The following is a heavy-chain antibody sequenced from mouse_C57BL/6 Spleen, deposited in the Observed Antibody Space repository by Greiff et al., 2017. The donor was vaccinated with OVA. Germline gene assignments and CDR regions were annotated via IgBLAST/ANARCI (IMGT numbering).Heavy chain of an antibody. D-gene: IGHD1-1*01. V-gene: IGHV1-85*01. CDR3: VRGSLLYGSSYRYFDG. Sequence: VQLQQSGPELVKPGASVKLSCKASGYTFTSYDINWVKQRPGQGLEWIGWIYPRDGSTKYNEKFKGKATLTVDKSSSTAYMELHSLTSEDSAVYFGVRGSLLYGSSYRYFDGWGKGTTVTVSS. CDR2: IYPRDGST. J-gene: IGHJ1*03. CDR1: GYTFTSYD.